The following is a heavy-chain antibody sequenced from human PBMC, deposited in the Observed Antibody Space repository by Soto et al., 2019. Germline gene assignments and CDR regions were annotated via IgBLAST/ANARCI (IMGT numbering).Heavy chain of an antibody. CDR2: IYGDDDK. D-gene: IGHD6-13*01. CDR3: THRSGMGGNSWLPGF. V-gene: IGHV2-5*02. CDR1: GFSLSTSKIG. J-gene: IGHJ4*02. Sequence: QITLKESGPTLVKPTQTLTLTCTFSGFSLSTSKIGVGWIRQPPGRALEWLALIYGDDDKRYNPSLKNRLTISKDTSKNQVVLTMTNMDPVDTATYYCTHRSGMGGNSWLPGFWGQGTLVTVSS.